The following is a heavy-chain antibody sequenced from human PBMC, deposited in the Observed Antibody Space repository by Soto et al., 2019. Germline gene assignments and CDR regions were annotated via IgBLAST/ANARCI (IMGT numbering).Heavy chain of an antibody. Sequence: ASVKVSCKASGYTFTSYAMHWVRQAPGQRLEWMGWINAGNGNTKYSQKFQGRVTITRDTSASTAYMELSSLRSEDTAVYYCARTYPYCSSTSCYPTRPPFDYWGQGTLVTVSS. CDR3: ARTYPYCSSTSCYPTRPPFDY. CDR1: GYTFTSYA. V-gene: IGHV1-3*01. D-gene: IGHD2-2*01. J-gene: IGHJ4*02. CDR2: INAGNGNT.